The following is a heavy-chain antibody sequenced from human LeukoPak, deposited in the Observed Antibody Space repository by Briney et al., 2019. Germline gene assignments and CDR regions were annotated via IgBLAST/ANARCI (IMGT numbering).Heavy chain of an antibody. V-gene: IGHV6-1*01. Sequence: SQTLSLTCAISGDSVSNNSSTWNWIRQSPSRGLEWLGRTYYRSKWSTDYAVSVKSRITINPDTSKNQFSLHLNSVTPDDTAVYYCARGSTPKFHNWGQGTLVNVSS. CDR3: ARGSTPKFHN. CDR1: GDSVSNNSST. D-gene: IGHD2/OR15-2a*01. CDR2: TYYRSKWST. J-gene: IGHJ4*02.